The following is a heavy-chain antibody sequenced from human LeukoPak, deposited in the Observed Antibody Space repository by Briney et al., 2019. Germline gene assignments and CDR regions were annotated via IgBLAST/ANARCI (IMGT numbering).Heavy chain of an antibody. CDR1: GYTFTTYG. CDR3: ARDVGTVSPAANFDY. V-gene: IGHV1-18*01. Sequence: ASVKVSCKASGYTFTTYGISWVRQARGQGLEWMGWISAYNGNTNYAQKLQGRVTMTTDTSTSTAYMELRSLRSDDTAVYYCARDVGTVSPAANFDYWGQGTLVTVSS. CDR2: ISAYNGNT. J-gene: IGHJ4*02. D-gene: IGHD2-2*01.